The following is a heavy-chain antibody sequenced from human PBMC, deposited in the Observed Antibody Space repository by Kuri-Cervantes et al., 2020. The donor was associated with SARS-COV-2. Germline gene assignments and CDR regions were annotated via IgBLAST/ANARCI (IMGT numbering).Heavy chain of an antibody. Sequence: SETLSLTCTVSGGSISSGGYYWSWIRQPPGKGLEWIGYIYHSGSTYYNPSLKSRVTISVDRSKDQFSLKLSSVTAADTAVYYCARVGSALRRDFDYWGQGTLVTVSS. J-gene: IGHJ4*02. D-gene: IGHD6-25*01. CDR3: ARVGSALRRDFDY. V-gene: IGHV4-30-2*01. CDR1: GGSISSGGYY. CDR2: IYHSGST.